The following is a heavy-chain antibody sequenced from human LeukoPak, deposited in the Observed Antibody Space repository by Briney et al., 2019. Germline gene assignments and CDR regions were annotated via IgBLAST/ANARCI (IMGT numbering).Heavy chain of an antibody. CDR3: ARGSDYGGNAGGAFDI. CDR2: IIPIFGTV. J-gene: IGHJ3*02. CDR1: GDTFISYA. D-gene: IGHD4-23*01. V-gene: IGHV1-69*13. Sequence: ASVKVSCKASGDTFISYAIIWVRQAPGQGLEWMGGIIPIFGTVNYAQKLQGRVTITADEFTSTAYMELSSLRSEDTAVYYCARGSDYGGNAGGAFDIWGQGTLVTVSS.